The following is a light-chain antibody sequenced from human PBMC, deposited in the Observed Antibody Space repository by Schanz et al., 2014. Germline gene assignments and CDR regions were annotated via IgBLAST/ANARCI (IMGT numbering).Light chain of an antibody. J-gene: IGLJ3*02. CDR2: DVS. CDR1: TSDVGGYNY. CDR3: SSYADNNKEL. V-gene: IGLV2-14*01. Sequence: QSALTQPASVSGSPGQSITISCTGTTSDVGGYNYVSWYQQHSGKAPKLMIYDVSNRPSGVSNRFSGSKSGNTASLTISGLQAEDEADYHCSSYADNNKELFGGGTKLTVL.